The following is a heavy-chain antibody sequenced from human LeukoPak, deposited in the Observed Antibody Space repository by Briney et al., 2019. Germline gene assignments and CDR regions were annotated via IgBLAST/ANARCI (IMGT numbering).Heavy chain of an antibody. CDR3: STARS. Sequence: GVSLRLSCAASGFXVTDSWIYWVRQAPGKGLEWVGCIKSKTNGGTTDYAAHVKCRFTLSRDDSKNTLYLQMSSLIIEDTAVYFCSTARSWGQGTLVTVSS. J-gene: IGHJ5*02. CDR1: GFXVTDSW. V-gene: IGHV3-15*01. CDR2: IKSKTNGGTT.